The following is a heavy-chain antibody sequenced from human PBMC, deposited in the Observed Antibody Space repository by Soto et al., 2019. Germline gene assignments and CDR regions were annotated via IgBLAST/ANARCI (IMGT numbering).Heavy chain of an antibody. J-gene: IGHJ6*02. CDR2: INHSGIT. Sequence: SETLSLTCAVYGGSFSGYYWSWICLPPWKGLERMGEINHSGITNYIPSLKSRVTISVDTSKNQFSLKLSSVTAADTAVYYCARAPKLRYFDWFSRPNYYTMDVWGQGTRVTAP. V-gene: IGHV4-34*01. D-gene: IGHD3-9*01. CDR1: GGSFSGYY. CDR3: ARAPKLRYFDWFSRPNYYTMDV.